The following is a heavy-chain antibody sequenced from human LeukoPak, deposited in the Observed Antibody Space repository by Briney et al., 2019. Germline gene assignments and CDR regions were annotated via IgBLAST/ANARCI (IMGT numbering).Heavy chain of an antibody. CDR3: AKDSAFYYIDV. Sequence: GGPLRLSCAASGFTFNNYGMHWVRQAPGKGVEWVAFIRYNGNNQYYADSVKGRFTISRDNSKSTLYLQMNSLKGDDTAVYYCAKDSAFYYIDVWGKGTTVIISS. CDR2: IRYNGNNQ. CDR1: GFTFNNYG. V-gene: IGHV3-30*02. D-gene: IGHD3-10*01. J-gene: IGHJ6*03.